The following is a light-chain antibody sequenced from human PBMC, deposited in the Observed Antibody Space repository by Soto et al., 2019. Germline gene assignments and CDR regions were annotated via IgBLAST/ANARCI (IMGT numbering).Light chain of an antibody. CDR3: QQANSFPIT. CDR1: QSISSY. CDR2: AAS. V-gene: IGKV1-39*01. J-gene: IGKJ5*01. Sequence: DIQMTQSPSSLSASVGDRVTITCRASQSISSYLNWYQQKPGKAPKLLIYAASSLQSGVPSRFSGSGSGTEFTLTISSVQPEDFATYRCQQANSFPITFGQGTRLEIK.